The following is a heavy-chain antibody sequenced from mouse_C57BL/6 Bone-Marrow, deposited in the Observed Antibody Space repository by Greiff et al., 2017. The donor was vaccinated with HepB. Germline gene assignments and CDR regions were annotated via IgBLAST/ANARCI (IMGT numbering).Heavy chain of an antibody. Sequence: EVKLQESGPVLVKPGASVKMSCKASGYTFTDYYMNWVKQSHGKSLEWIGVINPYNGGTSYNQKFKGKATLTVDKSSSTAYMERNSLTSEDSAVYYCATLITTVVAFDYWGQGTTLTVSS. CDR2: INPYNGGT. D-gene: IGHD1-1*01. J-gene: IGHJ2*01. V-gene: IGHV1-19*01. CDR3: ATLITTVVAFDY. CDR1: GYTFTDYY.